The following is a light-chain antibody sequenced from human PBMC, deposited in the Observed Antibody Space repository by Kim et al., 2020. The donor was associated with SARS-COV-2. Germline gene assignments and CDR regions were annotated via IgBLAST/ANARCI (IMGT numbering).Light chain of an antibody. V-gene: IGKV4-1*01. CDR2: WAS. J-gene: IGKJ5*01. CDR3: QHYYTAPIP. Sequence: DIVMTQSPDSLAVSLGERASINCKSSQSVLYSSNNKNYLAWYQQKPGQPPKLIIYWASTRESGVPDRFSGSGSGTDFTLTISSLQAEDVAVYYCQHYYTAPIPFGQGTRLEIK. CDR1: QSVLYSSNNKNY.